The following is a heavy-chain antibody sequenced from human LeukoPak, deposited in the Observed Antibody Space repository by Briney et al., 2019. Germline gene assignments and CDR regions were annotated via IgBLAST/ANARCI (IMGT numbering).Heavy chain of an antibody. CDR2: IYYSGST. CDR1: GGSISSYY. CDR3: ARSYYFWSGYSQLY. D-gene: IGHD3-3*01. V-gene: IGHV4-59*01. Sequence: PSETLSLTCTVSGGSISSYYWSWIRQPPGKGLEWIGYIYYSGSTNYNPSLKSRVTISVDTSKNQFSLKLSSVTAADTAVYYCARSYYFWSGYSQLYWGQGTLVTVSS. J-gene: IGHJ4*02.